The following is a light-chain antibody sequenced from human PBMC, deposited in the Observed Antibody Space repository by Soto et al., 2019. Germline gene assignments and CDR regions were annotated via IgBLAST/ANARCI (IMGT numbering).Light chain of an antibody. CDR1: QSVSSSY. J-gene: IGKJ1*01. Sequence: EIVLTQSPGTLSLSPGERATLSCRASQSVSSSYLAWYQQKSGQSPRLLIYGASSRATGIPDRFSGSGSGTDFTLTISRLEPEDFAVYYCHQYGRSPQWTFGQGTKVEIK. CDR2: GAS. CDR3: HQYGRSPQWT. V-gene: IGKV3-20*01.